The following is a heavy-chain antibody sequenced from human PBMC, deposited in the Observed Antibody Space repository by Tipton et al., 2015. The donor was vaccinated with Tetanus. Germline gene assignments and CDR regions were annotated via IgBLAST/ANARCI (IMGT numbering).Heavy chain of an antibody. CDR2: ISPSGRT. J-gene: IGHJ4*02. D-gene: IGHD3-3*01. CDR1: GGSLRSDDYQ. CDR3: ARANYDFPKKGPFDS. V-gene: IGHV4-61*08. Sequence: TLSLTCSVSGGSLRSDDYQWNWIRQPPGKGLERLAYISPSGRTNSNYDLKSRITISQDKSKNQFSLRLTSVTAADTAVYYCARANYDFPKKGPFDSWGQGALVIVSS.